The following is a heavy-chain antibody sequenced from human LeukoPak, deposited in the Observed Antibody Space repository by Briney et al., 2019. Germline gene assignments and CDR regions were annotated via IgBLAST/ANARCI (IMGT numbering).Heavy chain of an antibody. V-gene: IGHV3-30*04. CDR3: ASDPRLPEVPRGMDV. CDR1: GFTFSTYA. D-gene: IGHD2-2*01. J-gene: IGHJ6*02. CDR2: ISCDGKNR. Sequence: GGSLRLSCAASGFTFSTYAMHWVRQAPGKGLEWVSVISCDGKNRFYSDSVKGRFTISRDNSKNTLYLQMNSLRDDDTAVYYCASDPRLPEVPRGMDVWGQWTTVTVSS.